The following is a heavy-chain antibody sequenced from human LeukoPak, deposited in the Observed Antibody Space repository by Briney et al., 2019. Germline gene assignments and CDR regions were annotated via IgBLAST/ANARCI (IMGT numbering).Heavy chain of an antibody. CDR2: ISYDGSNK. Sequence: GGSLRLSCAASGFTFSSYGMHWVRQAPGKGLECVAVISYDGSNKYYADSVKGRFTISRDNSKNSLYLQMNSLGAEDSALYYCAKDIHIGHGSGWPESWGQGTLVTVSS. V-gene: IGHV3-30*18. D-gene: IGHD6-19*01. CDR1: GFTFSSYG. J-gene: IGHJ5*02. CDR3: AKDIHIGHGSGWPES.